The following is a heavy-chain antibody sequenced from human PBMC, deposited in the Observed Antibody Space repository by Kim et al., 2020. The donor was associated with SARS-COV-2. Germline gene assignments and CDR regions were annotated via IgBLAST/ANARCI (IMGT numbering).Heavy chain of an antibody. D-gene: IGHD5-12*01. J-gene: IGHJ6*02. V-gene: IGHV4-34*01. CDR3: ARAPLGLRFPYYYYYYGMDV. CDR1: GGSFSGYY. CDR2: INHSGST. Sequence: SETLSLTCAVYGGSFSGYYWSWIRQPPGKGLEWIGEINHSGSTNYNPSLKSRATISVDTSKNQFSLKLSSVTSADTAVYYCARAPLGLRFPYYYYYYGMDVWSQGTTVTVSS.